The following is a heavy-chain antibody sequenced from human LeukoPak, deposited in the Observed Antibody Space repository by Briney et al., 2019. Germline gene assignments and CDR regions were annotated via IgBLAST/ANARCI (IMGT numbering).Heavy chain of an antibody. V-gene: IGHV3-72*01. CDR2: IRDKADSYTT. CDR3: ARRVGSDYGAFDI. CDR1: GFTFSDHY. Sequence: PGGSLRLSCTASGFTFSDHYMDWVRQAPGKGLEWVGRIRDKADSYTTEYAASVKGRFTISRDDSKNSLYLQMNSLKTEDTAVYYCARRVGSDYGAFDIWGQGTMVTVSS. D-gene: IGHD4-17*01. J-gene: IGHJ3*02.